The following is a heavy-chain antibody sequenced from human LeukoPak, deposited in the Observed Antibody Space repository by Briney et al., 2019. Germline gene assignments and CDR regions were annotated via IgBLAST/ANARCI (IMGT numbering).Heavy chain of an antibody. V-gene: IGHV4-34*01. D-gene: IGHD1-26*01. J-gene: IGHJ4*02. Sequence: SETLSLTCAVYGGSFSGYYWSWIRQPPGKGLEWIGEINHSGSTNYNPSLKSRVTISVDTSKNQFSLKLSSVTAADTAVYYCARHSFVGATSHFDYWGQGTLVTVSS. CDR2: INHSGST. CDR3: ARHSFVGATSHFDY. CDR1: GGSFSGYY.